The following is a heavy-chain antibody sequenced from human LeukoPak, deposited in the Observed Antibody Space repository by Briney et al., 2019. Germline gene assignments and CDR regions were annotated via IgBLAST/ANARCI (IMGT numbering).Heavy chain of an antibody. D-gene: IGHD4-17*01. V-gene: IGHV3-15*01. J-gene: IGHJ4*02. CDR1: GFTFSNAW. CDR3: TPSVGDLMPTDY. Sequence: GGSLRLSCAVSGFTFSNAWMSWVRKAPGKGLVWVGHIKSKTDGGTTDYAAPVKGRFTISRDDSKNTLYLQMNSLKTEDTAVYYCTPSVGDLMPTDYWGQGTLVTVSS. CDR2: IKSKTDGGTT.